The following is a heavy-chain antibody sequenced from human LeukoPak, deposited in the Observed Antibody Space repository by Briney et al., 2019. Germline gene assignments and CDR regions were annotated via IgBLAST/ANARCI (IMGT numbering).Heavy chain of an antibody. J-gene: IGHJ4*02. CDR1: GFTFSSYA. CDR3: ASAGSHSYFDS. Sequence: QPGRSLRLSCAASGFTFSSYAMSWVRQAPGKGLGWVSAINPTGGSTYYADSVKGRFTISRDNSKNTLYLQMNSLRAEDTAVYFCASAGSHSYFDSWGPGTLVTVSS. D-gene: IGHD6-13*01. CDR2: INPTGGST. V-gene: IGHV3-23*01.